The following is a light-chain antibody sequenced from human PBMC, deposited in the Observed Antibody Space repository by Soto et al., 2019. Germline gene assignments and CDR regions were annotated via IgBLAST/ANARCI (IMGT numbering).Light chain of an antibody. Sequence: EIVLTQSPGTLSLSPGERATLSCRASQSVSSSYLAWYQQKPGQAPRLLIYGASSRATGIPDRFSGSGSGTDFTLTISRLEPEEFAGYYCQQYGSSPYTIGQRTKLEI. CDR1: QSVSSSY. J-gene: IGKJ2*01. CDR3: QQYGSSPYT. V-gene: IGKV3-20*01. CDR2: GAS.